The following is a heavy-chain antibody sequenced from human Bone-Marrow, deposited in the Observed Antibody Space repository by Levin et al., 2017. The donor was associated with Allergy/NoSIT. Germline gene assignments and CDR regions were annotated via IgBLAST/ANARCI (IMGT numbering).Heavy chain of an antibody. Sequence: SCEASGFTFTNAWMSWVRQAPGKGLEWVGRIKSKADGGTTDYAAPVKGRFTISRADSKHTLYLQMNSLKTEDTAVYYCETFDLWGRGTLVTVSS. V-gene: IGHV3-15*01. CDR3: ETFDL. J-gene: IGHJ2*01. CDR1: GFTFTNAW. CDR2: IKSKADGGTT.